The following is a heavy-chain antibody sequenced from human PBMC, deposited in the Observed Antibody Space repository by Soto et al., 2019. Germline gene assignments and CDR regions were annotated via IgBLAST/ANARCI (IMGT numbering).Heavy chain of an antibody. V-gene: IGHV3-23*01. J-gene: IGHJ4*02. Sequence: EVQLLESGGTLVQPGGSLRLSCAASGFTFSTYAMNWVRQAPGKGLEWVSYISGSSGGSTYYADSVKGRFTISRDNSKDTLFLQMNSRRVEDTAVYYCAKVSRFPGGLRSLFWGQGSLVTVSS. CDR1: GFTFSTYA. CDR3: AKVSRFPGGLRSLF. D-gene: IGHD3-10*01. CDR2: ISGSSGGST.